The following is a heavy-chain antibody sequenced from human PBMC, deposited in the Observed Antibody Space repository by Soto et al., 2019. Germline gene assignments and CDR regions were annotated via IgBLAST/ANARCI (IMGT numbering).Heavy chain of an antibody. CDR3: ARDQLPYDSTPSGY. V-gene: IGHV3-30-3*01. Sequence: GGSLRLSCAASGFTFSSYAMHWVRQAPGKGLEWVAVISYDGSNKYYADSVKGRFTISRDNSKNTLYLQMNSLRAEDTAVYYCARDQLPYDSTPSGYRGQGTLVTVSS. CDR1: GFTFSSYA. D-gene: IGHD3-22*01. CDR2: ISYDGSNK. J-gene: IGHJ4*02.